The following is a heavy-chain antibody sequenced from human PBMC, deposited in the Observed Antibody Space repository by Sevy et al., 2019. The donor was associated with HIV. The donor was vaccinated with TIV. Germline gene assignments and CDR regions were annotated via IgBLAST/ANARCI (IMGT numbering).Heavy chain of an antibody. J-gene: IGHJ4*02. V-gene: IGHV1-18*01. CDR2: ISAYNGNT. CDR3: ARKYYYDSSGYYFDY. Sequence: ASVNVSCKASGYTFTSYGSSWVRQAPGQGLEWMGWISAYNGNTNYAQKLQGRVTMTTDTSTSTAYMELRSLRSDDTAVYYCARKYYYDSSGYYFDYWGQGTLVTVSS. D-gene: IGHD3-22*01. CDR1: GYTFTSYG.